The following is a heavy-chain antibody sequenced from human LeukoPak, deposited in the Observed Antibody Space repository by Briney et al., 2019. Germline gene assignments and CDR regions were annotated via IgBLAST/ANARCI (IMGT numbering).Heavy chain of an antibody. Sequence: ASVKVSCKAFGYTFTSNYMHWVRQAPGQGPEWMGVISPSGGSTTYAQKFQGRVTLTRDMSTSTDYLELSSLRSEDTAVYYCARDLPGFGEAHFDYWGQGTLVTVSS. CDR3: ARDLPGFGEAHFDY. V-gene: IGHV1-46*01. D-gene: IGHD3-10*01. J-gene: IGHJ4*02. CDR1: GYTFTSNY. CDR2: ISPSGGST.